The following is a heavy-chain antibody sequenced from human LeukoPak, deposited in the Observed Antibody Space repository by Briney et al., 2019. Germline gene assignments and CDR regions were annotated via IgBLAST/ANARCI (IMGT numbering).Heavy chain of an antibody. Sequence: GGSLRLSCAASGFTFSDYAMTWVRQAPGKGLQWVSGISGSGASTYYGDSVKGRFIISRDNSKNTPYLQIDSLRAEDTAVYYCAKGASSGWLLYRFDPWGQGTLVTVSS. CDR1: GFTFSDYA. J-gene: IGHJ5*02. V-gene: IGHV3-23*01. CDR3: AKGASSGWLLYRFDP. CDR2: ISGSGAST. D-gene: IGHD6-19*01.